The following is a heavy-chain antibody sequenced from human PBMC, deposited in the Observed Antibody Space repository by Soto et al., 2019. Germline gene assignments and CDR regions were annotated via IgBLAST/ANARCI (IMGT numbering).Heavy chain of an antibody. CDR1: GFTFSSYW. D-gene: IGHD6-13*01. CDR3: ARDPTPYSTTWFRLYC. CDR2: INQDGSEK. V-gene: IGHV3-7*01. Sequence: EVQLVESGGGLVQPGGSLRLSCAASGFTFSSYWMSWVRQAPGKGLEWVANINQDGSEKYYVDSVKGRFTISRDNVKNSLYLQMNSLRAEDTAVYFCARDPTPYSTTWFRLYCWGQGTLVTVSS. J-gene: IGHJ4*02.